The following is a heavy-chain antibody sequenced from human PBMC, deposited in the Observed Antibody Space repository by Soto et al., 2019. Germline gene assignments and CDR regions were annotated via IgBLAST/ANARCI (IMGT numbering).Heavy chain of an antibody. CDR2: IYYSGST. D-gene: IGHD3-16*02. CDR3: ARGDDYIWGSYRPLGFDP. Sequence: SETLSLTCTASGGSISSYYWSWIRQPPGKGLEWIGYIYYSGSTNYNPSLKSRVTISVDTSKNQFSLKLSSVTAADTAVYYCARGDDYIWGSYRPLGFDPWGQGTLVTVSS. CDR1: GGSISSYY. V-gene: IGHV4-59*01. J-gene: IGHJ5*02.